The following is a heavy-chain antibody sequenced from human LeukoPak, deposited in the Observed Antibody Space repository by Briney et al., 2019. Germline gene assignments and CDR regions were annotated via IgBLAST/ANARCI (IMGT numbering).Heavy chain of an antibody. V-gene: IGHV1-69*05. CDR3: AREANYYDYVWGSYRYDY. J-gene: IGHJ4*02. CDR1: GGTFSSYA. CDR2: IIPIFGTA. D-gene: IGHD3-16*02. Sequence: SVKVSCKASGGTFSSYAISSVRQAPGQGLEWMGRIIPIFGTANYAQKFQGRVTITTDESTSTAYMELSSLRSEDTAVYYCAREANYYDYVWGSYRYDYWGQGTLVTVSS.